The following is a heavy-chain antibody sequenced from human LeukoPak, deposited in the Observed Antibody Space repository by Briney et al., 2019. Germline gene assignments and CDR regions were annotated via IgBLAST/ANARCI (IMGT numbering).Heavy chain of an antibody. D-gene: IGHD5-18*01. J-gene: IGHJ6*03. CDR2: IRYDGSNK. CDR3: AKDQRGYSYGRLYYYYYMDV. Sequence: PRGSLRLSCAASGFTFSSYGMHWVRQAPGKGLEWVAFIRYDGSNKYYADSVKGRFTISRDNSKNTLYLQMNSLRAEDTAVYYCAKDQRGYSYGRLYYYYYMDVWGKGTTVTVSS. CDR1: GFTFSSYG. V-gene: IGHV3-30*02.